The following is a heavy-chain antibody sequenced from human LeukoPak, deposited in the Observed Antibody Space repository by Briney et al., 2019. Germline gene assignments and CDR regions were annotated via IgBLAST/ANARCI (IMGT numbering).Heavy chain of an antibody. Sequence: ASVKVSCKASGYTFTSYGISWVRQAPGQGLEWMGWINPNSGGANYAQKFQGRVTMTRDTSINTAYMELSRLTSDDTAVYYCARGRHSRGWPGDWFDPWGQGTLVTVSP. V-gene: IGHV1-2*02. D-gene: IGHD6-19*01. CDR2: INPNSGGA. CDR1: GYTFTSYG. CDR3: ARGRHSRGWPGDWFDP. J-gene: IGHJ5*02.